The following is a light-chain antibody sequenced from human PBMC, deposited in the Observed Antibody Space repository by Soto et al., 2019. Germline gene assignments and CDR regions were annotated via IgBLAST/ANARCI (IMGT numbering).Light chain of an antibody. V-gene: IGKV3-20*01. CDR1: QSVSSSY. Sequence: EIVLTQSPGTLSLSPGERVTLSCRASQSVSSSYLTWYQQKPGQTPRLLIHGASSRATGIPDRFSGSGSGTDFTLTISRLEPEDSAVYYCQQSGRPFGQGTKVDI. J-gene: IGKJ1*01. CDR2: GAS. CDR3: QQSGRP.